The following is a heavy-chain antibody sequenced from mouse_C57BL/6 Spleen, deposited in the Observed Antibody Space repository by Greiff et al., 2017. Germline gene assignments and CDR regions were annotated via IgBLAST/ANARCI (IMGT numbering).Heavy chain of an antibody. Sequence: QVQLKQSGPELVKPGASVKISCKASGYAFSSSWMNWVKQRPGKGLEWIGRIYPGDGDTNYNGKFKGKATLTADKSSSTAYMQLSSLTSEDSAVYFCARKGEGFAYWGQGTLVTVSA. V-gene: IGHV1-82*01. CDR2: IYPGDGDT. CDR3: ARKGEGFAY. CDR1: GYAFSSSW. J-gene: IGHJ3*01.